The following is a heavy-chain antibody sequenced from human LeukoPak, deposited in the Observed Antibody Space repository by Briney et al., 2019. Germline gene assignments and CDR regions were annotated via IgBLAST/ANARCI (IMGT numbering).Heavy chain of an antibody. CDR2: INGDGSST. V-gene: IGHV3-23*01. CDR1: GFTFSSYA. Sequence: GGSLRLSCAASGFTFSSYAMNWVRQAPGKGLAWVSRINGDGSSTNYADSVQGRFTISRDISKNTLYLQMNSLRAEDTAVYYCARDSSFYGSGSYYFNPIDYWGQGTLVTVSS. D-gene: IGHD3-10*01. CDR3: ARDSSFYGSGSYYFNPIDY. J-gene: IGHJ4*02.